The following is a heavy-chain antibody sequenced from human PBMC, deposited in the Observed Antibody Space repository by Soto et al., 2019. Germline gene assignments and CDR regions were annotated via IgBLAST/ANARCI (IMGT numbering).Heavy chain of an antibody. V-gene: IGHV3-30*03. D-gene: IGHD2-2*01. CDR3: AGVVVTAETYYYVMDC. J-gene: IGHJ6*02. CDR1: GFTFSSYG. CDR2: ISYDGSNK. Sequence: PVGSLRLSCAASGFTFSSYGMHWVRQSPGKGLEWVAVISYDGSNKYYADSVKGRFTISRDNSKNTLYLQMNSLRAEDTAVYYCAGVVVTAETYYYVMDCWGQGTKVTVSS.